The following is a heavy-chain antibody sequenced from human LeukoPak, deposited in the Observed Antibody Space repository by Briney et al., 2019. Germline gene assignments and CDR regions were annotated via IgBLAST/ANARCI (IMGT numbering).Heavy chain of an antibody. D-gene: IGHD5-24*01. Sequence: SETLSLTCTVSGGSISSSSYFWVWIRQPPGKGLEWIGSIYYSGSTYYNPSLKSRVTISVDTSKNQFSLHLSSVTAADTAVYYCARDGGDGYKTGALFDYWGQGTLVTVSS. CDR1: GGSISSSSYF. CDR2: IYYSGST. V-gene: IGHV4-39*02. J-gene: IGHJ4*02. CDR3: ARDGGDGYKTGALFDY.